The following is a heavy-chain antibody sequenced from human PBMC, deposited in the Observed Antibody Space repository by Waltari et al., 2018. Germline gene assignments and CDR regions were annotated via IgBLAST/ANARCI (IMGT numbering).Heavy chain of an antibody. CDR2: IVVGSGNT. CDR3: AAGTTVTTAVAGLFDY. D-gene: IGHD4-17*01. Sequence: QMQLVQSGPEVKKPGTSVKVSCKASGFTFTSSAVQWVRQDRGQRLEWIGWIVVGSGNTNYAQKFQERVTITRDIATSTAYMELSSLRSEDTAVYYCAAGTTVTTAVAGLFDYWGQGTLVTVSS. V-gene: IGHV1-58*01. CDR1: GFTFTSSA. J-gene: IGHJ4*02.